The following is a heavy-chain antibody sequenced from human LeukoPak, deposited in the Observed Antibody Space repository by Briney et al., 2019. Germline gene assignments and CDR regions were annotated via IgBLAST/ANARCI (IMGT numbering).Heavy chain of an antibody. D-gene: IGHD2-15*01. V-gene: IGHV4-4*07. Sequence: PSETLFLTCTVSGGSINNYYWSWIRQPAGKGLEWIGRIYTRGSTNYNPSLKSQVTMSVDTSKNQFSLKLSSVTAADTAVYYCARGRYCSADICSGGDAFDIWGQGTMVSVSS. CDR3: ARGRYCSADICSGGDAFDI. CDR1: GGSINNYY. J-gene: IGHJ3*02. CDR2: IYTRGST.